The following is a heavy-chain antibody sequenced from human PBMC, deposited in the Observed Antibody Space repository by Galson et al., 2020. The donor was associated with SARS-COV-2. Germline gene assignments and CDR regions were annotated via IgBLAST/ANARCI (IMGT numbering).Heavy chain of an antibody. V-gene: IGHV3-53*01. J-gene: IGHJ4*02. CDR1: GLDVTNNY. CDR3: ARDAGNGWYYFDS. CDR2: LYGDLNT. D-gene: IGHD6-19*01. Sequence: GESLKISCAASGLDVTNNYMNWVRQAPGKGLEWVSVLYGDLNTDYADSVKGRFTISRDHIKNTVYLQMNGLRADDTAIYFCARDAGNGWYYFDSWGQGTLVTVFS.